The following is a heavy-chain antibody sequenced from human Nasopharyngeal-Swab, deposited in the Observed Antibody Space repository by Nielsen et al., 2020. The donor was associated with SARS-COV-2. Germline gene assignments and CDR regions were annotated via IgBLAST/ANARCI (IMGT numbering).Heavy chain of an antibody. J-gene: IGHJ4*02. Sequence: SETLSLTCAVSGYSISSGYYWGWIRQPPGKGLEWIGSIYHSGSTYYNPSLKSRVTISVDTSKNQFSLKLSSVTAAGTAVYYCARHAAGEYQLTYYFDYWGQGTLVTVSS. CDR1: GYSISSGYY. D-gene: IGHD2-2*01. V-gene: IGHV4-38-2*01. CDR3: ARHAAGEYQLTYYFDY. CDR2: IYHSGST.